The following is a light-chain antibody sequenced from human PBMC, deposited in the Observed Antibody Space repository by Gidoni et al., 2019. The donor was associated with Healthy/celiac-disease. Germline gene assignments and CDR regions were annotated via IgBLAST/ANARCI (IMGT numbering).Light chain of an antibody. CDR2: GAS. CDR1: QSVSSSY. V-gene: IGKV3-20*01. CDR3: QQYGSSPT. Sequence: EIVLTQSPGTLSLSPGERATLSGRAIQSVSSSYLAWYQQKPGQAPRRLIYGASSRATGIPDRFSGSGSGTDFTLTISRLEPEDFAVYYCQQYGSSPTFSQGTKLEIK. J-gene: IGKJ2*01.